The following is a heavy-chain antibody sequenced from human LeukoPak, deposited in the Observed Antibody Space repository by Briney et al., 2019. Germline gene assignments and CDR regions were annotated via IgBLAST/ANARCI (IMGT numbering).Heavy chain of an antibody. CDR3: ARDKGRDGYNLHFDY. Sequence: GGSLRLSCAASGFTFSSYSMNRVRQAPGKGLEWVSSISSSSSYIYYADSVKGRFTISRDNAKNSLYLQMNSLRAEDTAVYYCARDKGRDGYNLHFDYWGQGTLVTVSS. CDR2: ISSSSSYI. V-gene: IGHV3-21*01. J-gene: IGHJ4*02. D-gene: IGHD5-24*01. CDR1: GFTFSSYS.